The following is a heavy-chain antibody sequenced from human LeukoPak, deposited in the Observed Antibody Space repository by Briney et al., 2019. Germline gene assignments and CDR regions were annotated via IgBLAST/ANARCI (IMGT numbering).Heavy chain of an antibody. CDR3: ASRIVVVTAKTRTPFDY. J-gene: IGHJ4*02. V-gene: IGHV3-53*01. CDR1: GFTVSSNY. D-gene: IGHD2-21*02. Sequence: PGGSLRLSCAASGFTVSSNYMSWVRQAPGKGLEWVSAIYSGGSTYYADSVKGRFTISRDNSKNTLYLQMNSLRAEDTAVYYCASRIVVVTAKTRTPFDYWGQGTLVTVSS. CDR2: IYSGGST.